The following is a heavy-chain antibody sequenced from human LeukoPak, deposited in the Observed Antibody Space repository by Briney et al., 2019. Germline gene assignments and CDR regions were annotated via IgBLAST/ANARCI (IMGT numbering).Heavy chain of an antibody. Sequence: ASVKVSCKASGGTFSSYAISWVRQAPGQGLEWMGGIIPIFGTANYAQKFQGRVTITADESTSTAYMELSSLRSEDTAVYYCAGRPSSGTIVTTVVSNWFDPWGQGTLVTVSS. CDR3: AGRPSSGTIVTTVVSNWFDP. V-gene: IGHV1-69*13. CDR1: GGTFSSYA. D-gene: IGHD4-23*01. CDR2: IIPIFGTA. J-gene: IGHJ5*02.